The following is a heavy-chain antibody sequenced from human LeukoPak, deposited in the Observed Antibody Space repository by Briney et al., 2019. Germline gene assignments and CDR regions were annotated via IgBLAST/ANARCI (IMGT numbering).Heavy chain of an antibody. D-gene: IGHD5-24*01. CDR3: ARREDGRYTIDY. CDR1: GGSISSNNYY. J-gene: IGHJ4*02. V-gene: IGHV4-39*01. CDR2: IYYSGST. Sequence: SETLSLTCSVSGGSISSNNYYWGWFRQPPGKGLEWIGYIYYSGSTYYNPSLKSRVTISVDTSKNQFSLKLSSVTAADTAVYYCARREDGRYTIDYWGQGTLVTVSS.